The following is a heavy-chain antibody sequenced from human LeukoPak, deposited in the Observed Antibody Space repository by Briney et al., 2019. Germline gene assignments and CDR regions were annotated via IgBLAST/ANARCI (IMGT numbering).Heavy chain of an antibody. J-gene: IGHJ5*02. V-gene: IGHV4-59*08. CDR3: ARLLSGWSPWNWFDP. D-gene: IGHD6-19*01. Sequence: SETLSLTCTVSGGSISSYYWSWIRQPPGKGLEWLGYIYYSGSTNYNPSLKSRVTISVDTSKNQFSLKLSSVTAADTAVYYCARLLSGWSPWNWFDPWGQGTLVTVSS. CDR2: IYYSGST. CDR1: GGSISSYY.